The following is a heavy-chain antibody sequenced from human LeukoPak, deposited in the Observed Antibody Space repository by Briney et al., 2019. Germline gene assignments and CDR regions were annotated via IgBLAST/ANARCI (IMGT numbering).Heavy chain of an antibody. Sequence: GGSLRLSCAASGFTFSSYGMSWVRQAPGKGLEWVSAISGSGGSTYYADSVKGRFTISRDNSKNTLYLQMNSLRAEDTAVYYCAKGTYYDILTAPSGFDYWGQGTLVTVSS. J-gene: IGHJ4*02. CDR2: ISGSGGST. D-gene: IGHD3-9*01. V-gene: IGHV3-23*01. CDR3: AKGTYYDILTAPSGFDY. CDR1: GFTFSSYG.